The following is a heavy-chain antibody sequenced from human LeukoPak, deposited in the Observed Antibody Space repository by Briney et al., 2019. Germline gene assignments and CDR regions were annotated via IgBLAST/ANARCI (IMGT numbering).Heavy chain of an antibody. CDR2: INWNGGST. CDR1: GFTFDDYG. CDR3: ARRYAIWGGDYYYYMDV. J-gene: IGHJ6*03. D-gene: IGHD2-2*01. V-gene: IGHV3-20*04. Sequence: GGSLRLSCAASGFTFDDYGMSWVRQAPGKGLEWVSGINWNGGSTGYADSVKGRFTISRDNAKNSLYLQMDSLRAEDTALYYCARRYAIWGGDYYYYMDVWGKGTTVTVSS.